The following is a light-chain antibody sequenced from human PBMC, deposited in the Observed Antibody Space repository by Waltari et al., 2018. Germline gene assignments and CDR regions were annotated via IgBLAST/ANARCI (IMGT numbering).Light chain of an antibody. CDR3: QQYNNWPRT. Sequence: EIVMTQSPATLSVSPGERATLSRRASQSVSSNLAWYQQKPGQAPRLLIYGASTRATGIPDRFSGSGSGTEFTLTISSLQSEDFAVYYCQQYNNWPRTFGQGTKLEIK. CDR1: QSVSSN. J-gene: IGKJ2*01. CDR2: GAS. V-gene: IGKV3-15*01.